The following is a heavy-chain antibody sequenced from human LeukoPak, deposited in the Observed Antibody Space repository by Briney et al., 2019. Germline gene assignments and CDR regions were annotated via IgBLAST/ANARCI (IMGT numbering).Heavy chain of an antibody. CDR3: AEDQRWESPHYLDS. J-gene: IGHJ4*02. Sequence: GGSLRLSCAASGFTLSNHWMHWVRQVPGKGLEWVSGISASGGSTSYADSVRGRFTISRDNSKNTLYVQMNSLRDEDTAVYYCAEDQRWESPHYLDSWGQGTLVTVSS. D-gene: IGHD1-26*01. V-gene: IGHV3-23*01. CDR2: ISASGGST. CDR1: GFTLSNHW.